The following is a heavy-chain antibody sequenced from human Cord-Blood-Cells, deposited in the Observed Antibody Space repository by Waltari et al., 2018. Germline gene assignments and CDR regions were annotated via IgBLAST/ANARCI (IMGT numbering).Heavy chain of an antibody. Sequence: QVQLVQSGAEVKKPGASVKVSCKASGYTFTSYGISWVRQAPGQGREWMGWISPYNGNTNYAQKLQGRVTMTTDTSTSTAYMELRSLRSDDTAVYYCARVWDIVVVPAAMYFDYWGQGTLVTVSS. CDR3: ARVWDIVVVPAAMYFDY. D-gene: IGHD2-2*01. V-gene: IGHV1-18*01. J-gene: IGHJ4*02. CDR1: GYTFTSYG. CDR2: ISPYNGNT.